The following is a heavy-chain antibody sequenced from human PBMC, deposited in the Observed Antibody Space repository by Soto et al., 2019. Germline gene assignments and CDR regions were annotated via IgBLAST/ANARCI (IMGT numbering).Heavy chain of an antibody. CDR2: IYPSDSET. D-gene: IGHD2-15*01. CDR3: ARHSRYCGGGSCYPTWFDP. CDR1: GYRFTSYW. V-gene: IGHV5-51*01. Sequence: GESLKISCHGSGYRFTSYWLGWVRQMPGKGLEWMGIIYPSDSETIYSPSFQGQVTISADKSIRSAYLQWRSLKDSDTAIYYCARHSRYCGGGSCYPTWFDPWGQGTLVTVSS. J-gene: IGHJ5*02.